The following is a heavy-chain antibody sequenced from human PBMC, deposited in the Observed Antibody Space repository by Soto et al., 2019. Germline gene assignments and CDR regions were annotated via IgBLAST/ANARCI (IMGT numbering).Heavy chain of an antibody. D-gene: IGHD3-22*01. CDR1: GFTFSSYS. J-gene: IGHJ4*02. V-gene: IGHV3-48*02. Sequence: GGSLRLSCSASGFTFSSYSMNWVRQAPGKGLEWVSYISSSTNNIHYADSVKGRFTISRDNARNSLYLQMNSLRDEDTAVYYCVKAVFSGYYYVPFDYWGQGTLVTVSS. CDR3: VKAVFSGYYYVPFDY. CDR2: ISSSTNNI.